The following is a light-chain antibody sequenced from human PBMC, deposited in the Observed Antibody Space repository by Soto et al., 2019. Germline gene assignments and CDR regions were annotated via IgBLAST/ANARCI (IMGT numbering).Light chain of an antibody. CDR2: EVS. J-gene: IGLJ1*01. Sequence: ALTQPASVSGSPGQSITISCTGTSSDVGGYNYVSWYQQHPGKAPKLMIYEVSNRPSGVSNRFSGSKSGNTASLTISGLQAEDEADYYCSSYTSSSSYVYGTGTKVTVL. CDR3: SSYTSSSSYV. V-gene: IGLV2-14*01. CDR1: SSDVGGYNY.